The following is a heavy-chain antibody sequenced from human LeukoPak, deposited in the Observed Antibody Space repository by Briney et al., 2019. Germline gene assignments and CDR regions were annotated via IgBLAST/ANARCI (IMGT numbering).Heavy chain of an antibody. V-gene: IGHV1-2*02. J-gene: IGHJ4*02. D-gene: IGHD1-26*01. CDR1: GYTFTGYY. CDR2: INPNSGGT. Sequence: ASVKVSCKASGYTFTGYYMHWVRQAPGQGLEWMGWINPNSGGTNYAQKFQGRVTMTRDTSISTAYMELSRLRSDDTAVYYCARDLGRVEATNYFDYWGQGTLVTVSS. CDR3: ARDLGRVEATNYFDY.